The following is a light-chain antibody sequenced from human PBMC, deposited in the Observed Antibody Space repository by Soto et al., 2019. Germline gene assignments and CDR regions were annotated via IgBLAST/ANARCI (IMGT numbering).Light chain of an antibody. Sequence: QSALTQPASVSGSPGQSLTISCTGTSSDVGSYNLVSWYQQHPGKAPKLMIYHVTYRPSGVSNRYSGSKSGNSASLTISGLQADDEADYYCCSLTTSHTYVFGSGTKLTVL. V-gene: IGLV2-14*02. CDR3: CSLTTSHTYV. CDR2: HVT. J-gene: IGLJ1*01. CDR1: SSDVGSYNL.